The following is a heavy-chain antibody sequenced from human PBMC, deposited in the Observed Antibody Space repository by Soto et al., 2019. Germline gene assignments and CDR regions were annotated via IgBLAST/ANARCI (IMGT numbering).Heavy chain of an antibody. CDR1: GGTFSSYA. D-gene: IGHD3-3*01. CDR2: IIPIFGPA. V-gene: IGHV1-69*06. Sequence: SLKVSCQASGGTFSSYAISWVRQAPGQGLEWMGGIIPIFGPANYAQKFQGSVTITADKSTSTAYLELSSLRSEDTAVYYCARNDRTIFGVVIAAYYYGMDVWGQGTTVTVSS. CDR3: ARNDRTIFGVVIAAYYYGMDV. J-gene: IGHJ6*02.